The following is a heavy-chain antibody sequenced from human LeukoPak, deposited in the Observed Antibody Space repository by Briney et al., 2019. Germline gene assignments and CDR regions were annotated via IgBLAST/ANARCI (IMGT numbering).Heavy chain of an antibody. J-gene: IGHJ4*02. CDR2: INSDGSST. D-gene: IGHD6-6*01. CDR1: GFTFSSYS. Sequence: GGSLRLSCAASGFTFSSYSMNWVRQAPGKGLEWVSRINSDGSSTSYADSVKGRFTISRDNAKNTLYLQMNSLRAEDTAVYYCARDPIEYSSSSFDYWGQGTLVTVSS. CDR3: ARDPIEYSSSSFDY. V-gene: IGHV3-74*01.